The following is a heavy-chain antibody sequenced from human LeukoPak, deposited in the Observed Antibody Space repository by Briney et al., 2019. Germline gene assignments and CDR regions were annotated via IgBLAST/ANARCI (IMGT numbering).Heavy chain of an antibody. CDR3: ARASSAAAGYYFDY. J-gene: IGHJ4*02. V-gene: IGHV3-66*01. CDR2: IYSGGTT. Sequence: QSGGSLRLSCAATGFTVTSNYMSWVRQAPGKGLEWVSVIYSGGTTYYADYVKGRFTISRDNSKNTLYLQMNSLRAEDTAVYYCARASSAAAGYYFDYWGQGTLVTVSS. D-gene: IGHD6-13*01. CDR1: GFTVTSNY.